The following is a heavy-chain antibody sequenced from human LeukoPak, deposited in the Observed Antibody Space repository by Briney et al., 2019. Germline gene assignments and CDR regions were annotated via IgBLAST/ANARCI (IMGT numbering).Heavy chain of an antibody. CDR1: GFTFSSYA. CDR2: ISYDGSNK. J-gene: IGHJ4*02. Sequence: GGSLRLSCAASGFTFSSYAMHWVRQAPGKGLEWVAVISYDGSNKYYADSVKGRFTISRDNSKNTLYLQMNSLRAEDTAVYYCARDRQLVLKGYFDYWGQGTLVTVSS. D-gene: IGHD6-6*01. CDR3: ARDRQLVLKGYFDY. V-gene: IGHV3-30-3*01.